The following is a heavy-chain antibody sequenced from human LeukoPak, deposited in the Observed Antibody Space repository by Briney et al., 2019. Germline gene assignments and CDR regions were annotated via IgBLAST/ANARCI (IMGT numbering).Heavy chain of an antibody. J-gene: IGHJ6*02. V-gene: IGHV3-7*01. D-gene: IGHD3-9*01. Sequence: PGGSLRLSCAASGFTFSSYAMSWVRQAPGKGLEWVANIKQDGSEKYYVDSVKGRFTISRDNAKNSLYLQMNSLRAEDTAVYYCARGSGDSYYDILTGYYRYYYYYGMDVWGQGTTVTVSS. CDR3: ARGSGDSYYDILTGYYRYYYYYGMDV. CDR2: IKQDGSEK. CDR1: GFTFSSYA.